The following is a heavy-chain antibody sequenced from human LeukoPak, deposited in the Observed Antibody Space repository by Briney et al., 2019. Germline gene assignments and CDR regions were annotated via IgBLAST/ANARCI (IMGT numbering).Heavy chain of an antibody. Sequence: SETLSLTCAVYGGSFSPYYWSWIRQPPGKGLEWIGEINHSGSTNYNPSLKSRVTISVDTSKNQFSLRLSSVTAADTAVYYCARGGFYCGGDCYVDYCGQGTLVTVSS. CDR1: GGSFSPYY. D-gene: IGHD2-21*02. V-gene: IGHV4-34*01. CDR2: INHSGST. J-gene: IGHJ4*02. CDR3: ARGGFYCGGDCYVDY.